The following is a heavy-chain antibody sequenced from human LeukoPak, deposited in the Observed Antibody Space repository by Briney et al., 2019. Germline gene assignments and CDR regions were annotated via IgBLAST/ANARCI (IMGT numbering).Heavy chain of an antibody. CDR3: ALGGIMGY. V-gene: IGHV4-39*07. Sequence: PSETLSLTCTVSGGSISSSSYYWGWIRQPPGKGLEWIGSIYYSGSTYYNPSLKSRVTISVDTSKNQFSLKLRSVTAADTAVYYCALGGIMGYWGQGTLVTVSS. J-gene: IGHJ4*02. D-gene: IGHD3-10*01. CDR1: GGSISSSSYY. CDR2: IYYSGST.